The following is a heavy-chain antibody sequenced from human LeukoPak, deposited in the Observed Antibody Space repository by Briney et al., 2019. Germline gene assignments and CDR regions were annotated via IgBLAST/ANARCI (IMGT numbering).Heavy chain of an antibody. CDR2: IYYSGST. CDR3: ARAEYYYDSSGYYSVPFWYFDY. D-gene: IGHD3-22*01. Sequence: SETLSLTCTVSGGSVSSGSYYWSWIRQPPGKGLEWIGYIYYSGSTNYNPSLKSRVTISVDTSKNRFSLKLSSVTAADTAVYYCARAEYYYDSSGYYSVPFWYFDYWGQGTLVTVSS. J-gene: IGHJ4*02. V-gene: IGHV4-61*01. CDR1: GGSVSSGSYY.